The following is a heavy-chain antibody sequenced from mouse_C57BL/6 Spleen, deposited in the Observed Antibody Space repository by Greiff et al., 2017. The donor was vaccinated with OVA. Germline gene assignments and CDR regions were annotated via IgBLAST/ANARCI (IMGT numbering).Heavy chain of an antibody. J-gene: IGHJ4*01. CDR1: GYTFTSYW. CDR2: IHPNSGST. CDR3: ATGSSYGYAMDY. D-gene: IGHD1-1*01. Sequence: VQLQQPGAELVKPGASVKLSCKASGYTFTSYWMHWVKQRPGQGLEWIGMIHPNSGSTNYNEKFKSKATLTVDKSSSTAYMQLSSLTSEDSAVYYCATGSSYGYAMDYWGQGTSVTVSS. V-gene: IGHV1-64*01.